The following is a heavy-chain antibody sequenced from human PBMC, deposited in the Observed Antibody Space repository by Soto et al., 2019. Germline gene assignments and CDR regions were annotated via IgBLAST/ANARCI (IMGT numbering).Heavy chain of an antibody. V-gene: IGHV3-66*01. J-gene: IGHJ6*04. CDR1: GFTVSSNY. CDR3: ARDRNYDILTGYYTPMDV. CDR2: IYSGGST. Sequence: GGSLRLSCAASGFTVSSNYMSWVRQAPGKGLEWVSVIYSGGSTYYADSVKGRFTISRDNSKNTLYLQMNSLRAEDTAVYYCARDRNYDILTGYYTPMDVWGKGTTVTVSS. D-gene: IGHD3-9*01.